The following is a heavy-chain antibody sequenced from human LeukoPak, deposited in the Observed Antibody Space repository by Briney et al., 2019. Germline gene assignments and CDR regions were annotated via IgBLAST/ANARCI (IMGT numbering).Heavy chain of an antibody. CDR1: GGSFSGYY. Sequence: SETLSLTCAVYGGSFSGYYWSWIRQPPGKGLEWIGEINHSGSTNYNPSLKSRVAISVDTSKNQFSLKLSSVTAADTAVYYCARSYIVVVPAVYFDYWGQGTLVTVSS. CDR2: INHSGST. V-gene: IGHV4-34*01. D-gene: IGHD2-2*01. J-gene: IGHJ4*02. CDR3: ARSYIVVVPAVYFDY.